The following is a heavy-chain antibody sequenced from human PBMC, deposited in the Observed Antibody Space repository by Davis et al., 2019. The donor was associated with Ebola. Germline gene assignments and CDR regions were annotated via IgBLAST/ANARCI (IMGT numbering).Heavy chain of an antibody. CDR1: GYAFTSYG. Sequence: ASVKVSCKASGYAFTSYGITWVRQAPGQELEWMGRISPYNGNTDYTQKLQGRVTMTTDTSTTTAYMELRSLRSDDTAVYSCARLRTWTEGSTWRFFDYWGQGTLVTVSS. J-gene: IGHJ4*02. D-gene: IGHD1-26*01. CDR2: ISPYNGNT. V-gene: IGHV1-18*01. CDR3: ARLRTWTEGSTWRFFDY.